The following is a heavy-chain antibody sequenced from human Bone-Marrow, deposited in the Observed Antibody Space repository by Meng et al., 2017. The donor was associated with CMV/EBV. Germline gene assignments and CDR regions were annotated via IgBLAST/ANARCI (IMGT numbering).Heavy chain of an antibody. V-gene: IGHV1-69*10. CDR3: ARVTKFWSGRIYYYGMDV. D-gene: IGHD3-3*01. Sequence: SVKVSCKASGGTFSSYAISWVRQAPGQGLEWMGGIIPILGIANYAQKFQGRVTITTDESTSTAYMELSSLRSEDTAVYYCARVTKFWSGRIYYYGMDVWGQGTTVTVSS. CDR2: IIPILGIA. J-gene: IGHJ6*02. CDR1: GGTFSSYA.